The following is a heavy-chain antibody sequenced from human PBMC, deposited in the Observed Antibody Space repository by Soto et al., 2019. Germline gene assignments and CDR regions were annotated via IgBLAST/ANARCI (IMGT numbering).Heavy chain of an antibody. CDR3: AKATATGGGAFDI. CDR2: ILVDGRT. V-gene: IGHV3-23*01. D-gene: IGHD2-8*02. Sequence: SLRLSCAASGFICSSYDMSWVRQAPGKGLEWVSTILVDGRTFYVDSVKGRFTISTDSSQNTVYLQMNSLTAGDTALYYCAKATATGGGAFDICGQGTMVTVSS. J-gene: IGHJ3*02. CDR1: GFICSSYD.